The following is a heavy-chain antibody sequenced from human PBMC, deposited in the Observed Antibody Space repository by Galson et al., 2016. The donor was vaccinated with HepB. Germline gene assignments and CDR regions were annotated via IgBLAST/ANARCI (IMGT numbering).Heavy chain of an antibody. Sequence: GKGLEWIGYIYYSGSTYYNPSLKSRVTISLDMSKNQFSLNLSSVTAADTAVYYCAREGGPNGGYHLDYWGQGTRVTVSS. CDR3: AREGGPNGGYHLDY. V-gene: IGHV4-31*02. J-gene: IGHJ4*02. D-gene: IGHD3-22*01. CDR2: IYYSGST.